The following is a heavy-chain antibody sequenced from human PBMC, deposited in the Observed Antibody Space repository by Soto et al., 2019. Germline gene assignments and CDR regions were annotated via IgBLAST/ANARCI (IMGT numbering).Heavy chain of an antibody. CDR1: GYTISTGGF. V-gene: IGHV4-38-2*02. CDR2: MYHDGNT. Sequence: SDTLSHTCEFSGYTISTGGFWVWIRQPPGKGLEWIANMYHDGNTHYNPSLKSRVTMSVDTSKNQFSLKLNSVTAADTAVYYCARESYSGYHSYDYWGQGILVTVSS. J-gene: IGHJ4*02. D-gene: IGHD5-12*01. CDR3: ARESYSGYHSYDY.